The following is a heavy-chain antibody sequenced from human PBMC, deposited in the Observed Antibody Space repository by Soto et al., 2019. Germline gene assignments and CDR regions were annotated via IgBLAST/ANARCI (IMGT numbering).Heavy chain of an antibody. D-gene: IGHD3-22*01. J-gene: IGHJ4*02. Sequence: SETLSLTCTVSGGSISSGDYYWSWIRQPPGKGLEWIGYIYYSGSTYYNPSLKSRVTISVDTSKNQFSLKLSSVTAADTAVYYCARRNLYYDSSGYYSVYFDYWGQGTLVTVSS. CDR1: GGSISSGDYY. CDR3: ARRNLYYDSSGYYSVYFDY. CDR2: IYYSGST. V-gene: IGHV4-30-4*01.